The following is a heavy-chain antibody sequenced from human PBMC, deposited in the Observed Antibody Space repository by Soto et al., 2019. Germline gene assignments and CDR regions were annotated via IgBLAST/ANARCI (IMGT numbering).Heavy chain of an antibody. CDR3: ARDRRGDYVYDALDM. D-gene: IGHD4-17*01. CDR1: GFAFSSYA. Sequence: WGSLRLSCTASGFAFSSYALTFVRQSPLKWLEWVSVIGVSDTKTYYADSVKGRFTISRDNPRNALYLQMDGLRAEDTAVYYCARDRRGDYVYDALDMWGQGTVVTVSS. V-gene: IGHV3-23*01. J-gene: IGHJ3*02. CDR2: IGVSDTKT.